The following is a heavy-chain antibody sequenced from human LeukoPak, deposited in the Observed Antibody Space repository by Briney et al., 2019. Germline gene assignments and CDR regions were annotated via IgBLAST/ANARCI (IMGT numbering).Heavy chain of an antibody. J-gene: IGHJ4*02. CDR1: GFTFSSSAM. Sequence: GSLRLSCAASGFTFSSSAMNWVRQAPGKGLEWIGSISHSGTTYYNPSLKSRVTISVDTSKNQFSLRLTSVTAADTAVYYCARGGTSYSDYWGQGTLVTVSS. V-gene: IGHV4-38-2*01. CDR2: ISHSGTT. D-gene: IGHD1-1*01. CDR3: ARGGTSYSDY.